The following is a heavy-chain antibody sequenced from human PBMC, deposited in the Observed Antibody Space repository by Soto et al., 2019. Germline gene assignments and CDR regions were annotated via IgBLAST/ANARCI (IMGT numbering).Heavy chain of an antibody. CDR2: IASDGFNK. Sequence: GGSLRLSCAASGFTFSSYALHRVRQAPGRGLEWVAVIASDGFNKYYADSVKGRFTISRDNSKNTLYLQMNSLRREDTAVYYCARDPRAAAGTGYFQHWGQGTLVTVSS. J-gene: IGHJ1*01. D-gene: IGHD6-25*01. V-gene: IGHV3-30-3*01. CDR3: ARDPRAAAGTGYFQH. CDR1: GFTFSSYA.